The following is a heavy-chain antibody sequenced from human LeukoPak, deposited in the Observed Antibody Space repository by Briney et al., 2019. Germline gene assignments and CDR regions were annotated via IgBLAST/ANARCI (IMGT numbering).Heavy chain of an antibody. D-gene: IGHD2-2*01. Sequence: CAHPLIPFSTYPTTCDPLTPLYTLEWLSALRYSGTRTFYADSVKGRFTISRDNSKNPLYLQMNSLRAEDTAIYYRARDPRYCTGTSCYFWGQGTLVTVSS. CDR2: LRYSGTRT. CDR1: LIPFSTYP. V-gene: IGHV3-23*01. CDR3: ARDPRYCTGTSCYF. J-gene: IGHJ4*02.